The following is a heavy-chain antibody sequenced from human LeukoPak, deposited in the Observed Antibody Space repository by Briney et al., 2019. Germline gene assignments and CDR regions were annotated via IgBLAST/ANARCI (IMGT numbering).Heavy chain of an antibody. Sequence: PSETLSLTCAVYGGSFSGYYWSWIRQPPGKGLEWIGEINHSGSTNYNPSLKSRVTISVDTSKNQFSLKLSSVTAADTAVYYCARGSRNSYGLRGIDPWGQGTLVTVSS. CDR3: ARGSRNSYGLRGIDP. V-gene: IGHV4-34*01. D-gene: IGHD5-18*01. CDR1: GGSFSGYY. CDR2: INHSGST. J-gene: IGHJ5*02.